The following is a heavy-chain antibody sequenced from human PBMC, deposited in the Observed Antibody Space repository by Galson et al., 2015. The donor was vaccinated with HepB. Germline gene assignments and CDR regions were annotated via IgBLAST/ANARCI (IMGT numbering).Heavy chain of an antibody. D-gene: IGHD3-22*01. CDR3: AKEENYYDSSGFDY. Sequence: LRLSCAASGFTFSSYGMHWVRQAPGKVLEWVAVISYDGSNKYYADSVKGRFTISRDNSNNTLYLQMNSLRAEDTAVYYCAKEENYYDSSGFDYWGQGTLVTVSS. CDR2: ISYDGSNK. V-gene: IGHV3-30*18. J-gene: IGHJ4*02. CDR1: GFTFSSYG.